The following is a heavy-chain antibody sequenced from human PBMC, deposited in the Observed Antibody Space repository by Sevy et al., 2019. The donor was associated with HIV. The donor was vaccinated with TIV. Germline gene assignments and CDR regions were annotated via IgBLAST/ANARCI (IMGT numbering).Heavy chain of an antibody. CDR1: GGSIGSNSFY. D-gene: IGHD3-22*01. V-gene: IGHV4-39*01. J-gene: IGHJ4*02. Sequence: PSETLSLTCTVSGGSIGSNSFYWGWIRQPPGKELEWIGTVSYGGSTYYNPSLRSRVTISVDASKKQFSLKLSSVTAADTAVYYCARQKVRSAYYYDTSGRQGKADFDSWGQGTLVTVSS. CDR3: ARQKVRSAYYYDTSGRQGKADFDS. CDR2: VSYGGST.